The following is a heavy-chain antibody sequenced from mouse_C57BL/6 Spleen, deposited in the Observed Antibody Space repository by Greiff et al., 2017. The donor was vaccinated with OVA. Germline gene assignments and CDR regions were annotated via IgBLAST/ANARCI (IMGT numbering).Heavy chain of an antibody. CDR2: FYPGSGSI. D-gene: IGHD4-1*01. CDR3: ARHEAGEHWAYYFDY. J-gene: IGHJ2*01. Sequence: QVQLKESGAELVKPGASVKLSCKASGYTFTEYTIHWVKQRSGQGLEWIGWFYPGSGSINYNEKFKDKATLTADKSSSTVYMELSRLTSEDSAVYFCARHEAGEHWAYYFDYWGQGTTLTVSS. V-gene: IGHV1-62-2*01. CDR1: GYTFTEYT.